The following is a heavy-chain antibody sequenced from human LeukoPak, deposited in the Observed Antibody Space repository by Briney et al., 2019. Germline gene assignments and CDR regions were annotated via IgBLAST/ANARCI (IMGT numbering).Heavy chain of an antibody. CDR3: ARGRVVTAIGLDY. Sequence: PGGSLRLSCAASGFTFSSYSMNWVRQAPGKGLEWVSSISSSSYIYYADSVKGRFTISRDNAKNSLYLQMNSLRAEDTAVYYCARGRVVTAIGLDYWGQGTLVTVSS. V-gene: IGHV3-21*01. CDR2: ISSSSYI. D-gene: IGHD2-21*02. J-gene: IGHJ4*02. CDR1: GFTFSSYS.